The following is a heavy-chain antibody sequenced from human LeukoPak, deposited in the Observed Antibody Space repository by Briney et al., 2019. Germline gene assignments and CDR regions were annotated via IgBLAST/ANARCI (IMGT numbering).Heavy chain of an antibody. Sequence: SETLSLTCAVSGDSFSSHYWTWIRQSPGRGLEWLGYISHIGRTNYNPSLKSRVTISIDTSKNQFSLKLRSVTAADTAVYYCARDLVTVTKGFDIWGQGTMVSVSS. D-gene: IGHD4-17*01. CDR1: GDSFSSHY. CDR3: ARDLVTVTKGFDI. CDR2: ISHIGRT. V-gene: IGHV4-59*11. J-gene: IGHJ3*02.